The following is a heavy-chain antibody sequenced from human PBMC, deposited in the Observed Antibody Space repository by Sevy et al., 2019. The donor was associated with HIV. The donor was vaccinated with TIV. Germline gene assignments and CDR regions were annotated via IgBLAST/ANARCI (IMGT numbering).Heavy chain of an antibody. CDR2: ISSSGSTI. CDR1: GFTFSDYY. V-gene: IGHV3-11*01. D-gene: IGHD4-4*01. J-gene: IGHJ4*02. Sequence: GGSLRLSCAASGFTFSDYYMSWIRQAPGKGLEWVSYISSSGSTIYYAHSVKGRFTISRDNAKNSLYLQMNSLRAEDTAVYYCARVLTVTQPCDYWGQGTLVTVSS. CDR3: ARVLTVTQPCDY.